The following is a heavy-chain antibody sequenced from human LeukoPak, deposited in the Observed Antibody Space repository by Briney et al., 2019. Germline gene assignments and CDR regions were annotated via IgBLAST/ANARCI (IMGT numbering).Heavy chain of an antibody. D-gene: IGHD1-1*01. V-gene: IGHV4-30-2*01. J-gene: IGHJ5*02. CDR3: ARLERGWFDP. CDR2: IYHSGST. CDR1: GGSISSGGYY. Sequence: SETLSLTCTVSGGSISSGGYYWSWIRQPPGKGLEWIGYIYHSGSTYYNPSLKSRVTISVDRSKNQFSLKLSSVTAADTAVYYCARLERGWFDPWGQGTLVTVSS.